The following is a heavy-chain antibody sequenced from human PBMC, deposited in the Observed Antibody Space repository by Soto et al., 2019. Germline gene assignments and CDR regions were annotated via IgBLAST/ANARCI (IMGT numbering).Heavy chain of an antibody. CDR1: RDTFTSYY. D-gene: IGHD1-26*01. CDR2: INPHGGST. Sequence: ASVKVSCKAPRDTFTSYYINWVRQAPGQGLEWMGVINPHGGSTAYAQKFKGRVTLTRDTSASTVYMEVSSLTSEDTAMYYCARSSGGNFGIIIEGTNCFAPWGQGALVTVSS. V-gene: IGHV1-46*01. CDR3: ARSSGGNFGIIIEGTNCFAP. J-gene: IGHJ5*02.